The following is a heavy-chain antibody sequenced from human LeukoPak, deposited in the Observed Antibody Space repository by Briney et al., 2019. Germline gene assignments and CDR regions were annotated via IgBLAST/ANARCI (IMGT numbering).Heavy chain of an antibody. V-gene: IGHV1-46*03. CDR1: GYTFTSYY. Sequence: ASEKVSCKASGYTFTSYYMHWVRQAPGQGLEWMGIINPSGGSTSYAQKFQGRVTMTRDTSTSTVYMELSSLRSEDTAVYYCAISYSYGRIDYWGQGTLVTVSS. D-gene: IGHD5-18*01. CDR3: AISYSYGRIDY. J-gene: IGHJ4*02. CDR2: INPSGGST.